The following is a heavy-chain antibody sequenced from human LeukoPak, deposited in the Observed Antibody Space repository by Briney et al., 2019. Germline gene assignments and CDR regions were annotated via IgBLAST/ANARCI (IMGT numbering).Heavy chain of an antibody. CDR3: AITNSGSDY. D-gene: IGHD3-10*01. CDR1: GYTFTGYA. J-gene: IGHJ4*02. CDR2: INAGNGNT. Sequence: GASVKVSCKVPGYTFTGYAMHWVRQAPGQRLEWMGWINAGNGNTKYSQKFQDRVTITRQKSASTAYMELSSLRSEDTAVYYCAITNSGSDYWGQGTLVTVSS. V-gene: IGHV1-3*01.